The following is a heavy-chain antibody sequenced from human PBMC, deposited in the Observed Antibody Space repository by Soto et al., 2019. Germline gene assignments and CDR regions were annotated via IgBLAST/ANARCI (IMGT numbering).Heavy chain of an antibody. D-gene: IGHD6-19*01. CDR2: IWYDGSNK. J-gene: IGHJ4*02. V-gene: IGHV3-33*01. CDR1: GVTFSSYG. CDR3: ARGSGSSGWSGDFDY. Sequence: PGVSLRLSFAASGVTFSSYGMHWVRQAPGKGLEWVAVIWYDGSNKYYADSVKGRFTISRDNSKNTLYLQMNSLRAEDTAVYYCARGSGSSGWSGDFDYWGQGTLVTVSS.